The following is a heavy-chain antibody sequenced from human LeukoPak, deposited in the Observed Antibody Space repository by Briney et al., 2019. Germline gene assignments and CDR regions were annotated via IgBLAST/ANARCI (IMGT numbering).Heavy chain of an antibody. CDR1: GFTFSSHA. Sequence: GGSLRLSCAASGFTFSSHAMSWVRQAPGKGLEWVSAISGSGGSRYYADSVKGRFTISRDNSKNTLYLQMNSLRAEDTAVYYFSKARDCGGDCYKYFQHWGQGTLVTVSS. D-gene: IGHD2-21*01. CDR2: ISGSGGSR. CDR3: SKARDCGGDCYKYFQH. V-gene: IGHV3-23*01. J-gene: IGHJ1*01.